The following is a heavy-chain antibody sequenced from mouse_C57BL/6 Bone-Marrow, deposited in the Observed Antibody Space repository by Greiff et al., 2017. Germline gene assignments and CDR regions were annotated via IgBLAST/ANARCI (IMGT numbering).Heavy chain of an antibody. Sequence: EVKLVESGGDLVKPGGSLKLSCAASGFTFSSYGMSWVRQTPDKRLEWVATISSGGSYTYYPDSVKGRFTISRDNAKNTLYLQMSSLKSEDTAMYYWARLDYDPAWFAYWGQGTLVTVSA. D-gene: IGHD2-4*01. CDR1: GFTFSSYG. CDR3: ARLDYDPAWFAY. J-gene: IGHJ3*01. CDR2: ISSGGSYT. V-gene: IGHV5-6*02.